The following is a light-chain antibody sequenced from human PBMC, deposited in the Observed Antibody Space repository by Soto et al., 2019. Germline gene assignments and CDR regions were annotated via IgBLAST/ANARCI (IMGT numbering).Light chain of an antibody. CDR2: RNN. J-gene: IGLJ2*01. V-gene: IGLV1-47*01. CDR1: SSNIGSNY. CDR3: AAWDDSLSGVG. Sequence: QTVVTQPPSASGTPGQRVTISCSGSSSNIGSNYVYWYQQLPGTAPKLLIYRNNQRPSAVPDRFSGSKSGTSAALAISGLRSEDEADYYCAAWDDSLSGVGFCGGPKLTVL.